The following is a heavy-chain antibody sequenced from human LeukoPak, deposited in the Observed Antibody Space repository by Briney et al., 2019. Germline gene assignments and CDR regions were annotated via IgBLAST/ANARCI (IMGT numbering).Heavy chain of an antibody. CDR1: GGSFSGYY. V-gene: IGHV4-34*01. CDR2: INHSGST. D-gene: IGHD6-13*01. CDR3: ARVDSSNWYDSRGYFDY. J-gene: IGHJ4*02. Sequence: SETLSLTCAVYGGSFSGYYWSWIRQPPGKGLEWIGEINHSGSTNYNPSLKSRVTISVDTSKNQFSLKLSSVTAADTAVYYCARVDSSNWYDSRGYFDYWGQGTLVTVSS.